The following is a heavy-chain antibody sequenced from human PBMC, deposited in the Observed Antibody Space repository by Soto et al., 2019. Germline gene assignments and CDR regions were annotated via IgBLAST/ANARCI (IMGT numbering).Heavy chain of an antibody. J-gene: IGHJ5*02. CDR3: AHRLSAAGLFDH. CDR2: IYGNDEQ. D-gene: IGHD6-13*01. V-gene: IGHV2-5*01. Sequence: QITLKESGPTLVTPRQTLTLTCTFSGFSLDTRGVGVGWVRQPPGKALEWLALIYGNDEQRLNPSLQSRLTIAKDTPKRQVVLTMTNMDPVDRATYFCAHRLSAAGLFDHWGQGTLVSVSS. CDR1: GFSLDTRGVG.